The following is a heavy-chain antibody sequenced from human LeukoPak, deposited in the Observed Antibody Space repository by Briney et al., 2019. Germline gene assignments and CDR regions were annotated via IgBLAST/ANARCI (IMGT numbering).Heavy chain of an antibody. Sequence: GGSLRLSCAASGFTVSSNYMSWVRQAPGKGLEWVSVIYSGGSTYYADSVKGRFTISRDNSKNTLYLQMNSLRAEDTAVYYCARYEVSDAFDIWGQGTMVTVSS. D-gene: IGHD1-14*01. CDR3: ARYEVSDAFDI. J-gene: IGHJ3*02. CDR2: IYSGGST. V-gene: IGHV3-53*01. CDR1: GFTVSSNY.